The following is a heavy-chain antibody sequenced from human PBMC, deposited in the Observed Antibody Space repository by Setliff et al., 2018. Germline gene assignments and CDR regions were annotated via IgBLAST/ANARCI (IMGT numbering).Heavy chain of an antibody. D-gene: IGHD6-25*01. J-gene: IGHJ3*02. CDR1: GYSFTTYW. CDR3: ARLGAPASHDAFDI. Sequence: PGESLKISCKGSGYSFTTYWIGWVRQMPGKGLEWRGIVFSGDSDTRYSQSFQGQVTMSADKSINTAYLQWSSLKASDTAMYYCARLGAPASHDAFDIWGQGTLVT. CDR2: VFSGDSDT. V-gene: IGHV5-51*01.